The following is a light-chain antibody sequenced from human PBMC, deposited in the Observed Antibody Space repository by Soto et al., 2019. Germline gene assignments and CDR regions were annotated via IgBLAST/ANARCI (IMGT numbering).Light chain of an antibody. V-gene: IGLV1-51*01. CDR1: SSNIGNNY. J-gene: IGLJ1*01. CDR2: DNN. Sequence: QSALTQPPSVSAAPGQKVTISCSGSSSNIGNNYVSWYQQLPGTAPKLLIYDNNKRPSGIPDRFSGSKSGTSATLGITGLQTGDDAVYYCATWDISPIAHYVFGTGTKLPVL. CDR3: ATWDISPIAHYV.